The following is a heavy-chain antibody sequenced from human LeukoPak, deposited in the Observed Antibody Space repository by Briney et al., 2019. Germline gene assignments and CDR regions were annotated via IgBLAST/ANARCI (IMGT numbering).Heavy chain of an antibody. Sequence: SVKVSCKASGGTFSSYAISWVRQAPGQGLEWMGGIIPIFGTANYAQKFQGRVTITADESTSTAYMELSSLRSEDTAVYYCARDRNYYDSSGYAYWGQGTLVTVSS. V-gene: IGHV1-69*13. D-gene: IGHD3-22*01. CDR3: ARDRNYYDSSGYAY. J-gene: IGHJ4*02. CDR1: GGTFSSYA. CDR2: IIPIFGTA.